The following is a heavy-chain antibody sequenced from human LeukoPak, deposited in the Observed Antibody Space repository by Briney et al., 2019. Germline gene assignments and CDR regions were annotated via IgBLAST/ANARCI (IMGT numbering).Heavy chain of an antibody. CDR2: INLNSGGT. D-gene: IGHD1-26*01. CDR3: ARDKGGIIVGAVLPDY. Sequence: ASVKVSCKASGYTFTGYYMHWVRQAPGQGLEWMGWINLNSGGTNYAQKFQGRVTMTRDTSISTAYMELSRLRSDDTAVYYCARDKGGIIVGAVLPDYWGQGTLVTVSS. V-gene: IGHV1-2*02. CDR1: GYTFTGYY. J-gene: IGHJ4*02.